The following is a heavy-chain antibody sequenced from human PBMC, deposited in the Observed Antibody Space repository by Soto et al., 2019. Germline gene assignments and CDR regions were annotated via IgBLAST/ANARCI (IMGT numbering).Heavy chain of an antibody. Sequence: GGSLLSCAASGFIFENFGMSWVRQAPGKGLEWISSISGSGFKKYYADSVKGRFTISRDNSKSTVYLELNNLSAEDTAVYHCAKNQGVELVPLATVDWFDPWGQGSVVTVSS. CDR2: ISGSGFKK. V-gene: IGHV3-23*01. CDR3: AKNQGVELVPLATVDWFDP. CDR1: GFIFENFG. D-gene: IGHD1-26*01. J-gene: IGHJ5*02.